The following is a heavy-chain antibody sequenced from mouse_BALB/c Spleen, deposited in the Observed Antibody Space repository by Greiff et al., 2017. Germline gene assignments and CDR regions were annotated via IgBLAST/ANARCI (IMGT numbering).Heavy chain of an antibody. V-gene: IGHV3-8*02. J-gene: IGHJ2*01. CDR2: ISYSGST. CDR1: GDSITSGY. Sequence: DVKLQESGPSLVKPSQTLSLTCSVTGDSITSGYWNWIRKFPGNKLEYMGYISYSGSTYYNPSLKSRISITRDTSKNQYYLQLNSVTTEDTATYYCARGDYGSDYYFDYWGQGTTLTVSS. D-gene: IGHD1-1*01. CDR3: ARGDYGSDYYFDY.